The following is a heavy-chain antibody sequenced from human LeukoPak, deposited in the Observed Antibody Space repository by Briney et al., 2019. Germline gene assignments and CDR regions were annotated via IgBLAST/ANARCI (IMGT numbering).Heavy chain of an antibody. J-gene: IGHJ4*02. D-gene: IGHD6-13*01. CDR1: AGSISSYY. Sequence: PSETLSLTCTVYAGSISSYYWSWIRQPPGKGLGWMVYIYYSGTTNYTPSLKGRVTISVDTSKNQFSLKLSSVTAADTAVYYCARGVYIAAAQYVYWGERTLLTVSS. CDR3: ARGVYIAAAQYVY. CDR2: IYYSGTT. V-gene: IGHV4-59*01.